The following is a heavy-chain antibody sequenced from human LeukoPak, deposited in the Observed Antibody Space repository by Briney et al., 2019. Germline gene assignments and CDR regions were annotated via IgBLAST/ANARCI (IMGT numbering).Heavy chain of an antibody. Sequence: GGSLRLSCAASGFTFSSYSINWVRQAPGKGLEWVSCVSSTSSFIYYADSVKGRFTISRDNAKNSLYLQMNSLRAEDTAVYYCAKLVPRGSYDYWGQGTLVTVSS. J-gene: IGHJ4*02. V-gene: IGHV3-21*01. CDR3: AKLVPRGSYDY. CDR1: GFTFSSYS. D-gene: IGHD1-26*01. CDR2: VSSTSSFI.